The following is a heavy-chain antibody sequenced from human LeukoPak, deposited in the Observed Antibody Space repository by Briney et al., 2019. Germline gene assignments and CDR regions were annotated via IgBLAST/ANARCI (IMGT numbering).Heavy chain of an antibody. Sequence: PSETLSLTCTVSGDSISSYYWSWLRQPPGKGLEWIGYIYYSGSTYYNPSLKSRVTISVDTSNNHFSLKLTSVTAADTAVYYCARAQSRGYSYGPFHYWGQGTLVTVSS. CDR3: ARAQSRGYSYGPFHY. D-gene: IGHD5-18*01. CDR1: GDSISSYY. J-gene: IGHJ4*02. CDR2: IYYSGST. V-gene: IGHV4-59*12.